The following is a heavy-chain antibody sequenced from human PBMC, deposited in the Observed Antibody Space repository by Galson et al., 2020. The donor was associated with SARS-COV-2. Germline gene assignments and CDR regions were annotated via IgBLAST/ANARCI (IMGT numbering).Heavy chain of an antibody. D-gene: IGHD2-15*01. Sequence: SETLSLTCTVSGGSFNSDLFYWGWIRQTPGKGLEWIGSLYHSGNTYYNPSLKSRVIISLDTSKNLLSLNLSSVTAADTAVYYCAGRYCSGGYCYRYFDYWGQGTLVPVSS. CDR1: GGSFNSDLFY. J-gene: IGHJ4*02. V-gene: IGHV4-39*01. CDR2: LYHSGNT. CDR3: AGRYCSGGYCYRYFDY.